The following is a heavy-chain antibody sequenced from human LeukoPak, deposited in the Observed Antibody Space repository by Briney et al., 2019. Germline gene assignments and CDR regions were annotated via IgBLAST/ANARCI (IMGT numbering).Heavy chain of an antibody. V-gene: IGHV1-3*04. Sequence: VASVKVSCKASGYTFTDYGMHWVRQAPGQGLEWMAWINTGNGNAKYSEKFQGRVTITRDTSVSTAYMDLSSLRSEDTAVYYCARVPLHDSNKYYYPHWGQGTVVTVSS. CDR3: ARVPLHDSNKYYYPH. CDR2: INTGNGNA. D-gene: IGHD3-10*01. CDR1: GYTFTDYG. J-gene: IGHJ1*01.